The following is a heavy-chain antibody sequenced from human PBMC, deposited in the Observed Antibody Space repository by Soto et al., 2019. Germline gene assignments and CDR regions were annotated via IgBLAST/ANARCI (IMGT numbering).Heavy chain of an antibody. CDR2: MYHSGST. D-gene: IGHD4-17*01. V-gene: IGHV4-30-2*01. J-gene: IGHJ5*02. Sequence: SEILSLTCAVSGGSISSGGYSWSWIRQPPGKGLEWIGYMYHSGSTYYNPSLKSRVTISIDRSKNQFSLKLSSVTAADTAVYYCASTVMTTATANWFDPWGQGTLVTVSS. CDR1: GGSISSGGYS. CDR3: ASTVMTTATANWFDP.